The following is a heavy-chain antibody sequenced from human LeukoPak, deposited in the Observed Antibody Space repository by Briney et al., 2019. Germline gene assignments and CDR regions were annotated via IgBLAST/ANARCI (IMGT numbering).Heavy chain of an antibody. V-gene: IGHV4-31*03. Sequence: SQTLSLTCTVSGGSISSGGYYWSWSRQHPGKGLEWIGYIYYSGSTYYNPSLKSRVTISVDTSKNQFSLKLSSVTAADTAVYYCARAINRAYIDYWGQGTLVTVSS. D-gene: IGHD1-14*01. J-gene: IGHJ4*02. CDR1: GGSISSGGYY. CDR2: IYYSGST. CDR3: ARAINRAYIDY.